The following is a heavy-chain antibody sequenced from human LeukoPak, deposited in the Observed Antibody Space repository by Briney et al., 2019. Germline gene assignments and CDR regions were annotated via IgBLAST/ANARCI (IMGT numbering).Heavy chain of an antibody. CDR3: ARGGGLKDWFDP. Sequence: GGSLRLSCTASGFTFNNYWMSWVRQAPGKGLEWVANIKQDGSEKYYVDSVKGRFTISRDNAKNSLYLQMNSLRAEDTAVYYCARGGGLKDWFDPWGQGTLVTVSS. CDR1: GFTFNNYW. J-gene: IGHJ5*02. D-gene: IGHD4/OR15-4a*01. V-gene: IGHV3-7*01. CDR2: IKQDGSEK.